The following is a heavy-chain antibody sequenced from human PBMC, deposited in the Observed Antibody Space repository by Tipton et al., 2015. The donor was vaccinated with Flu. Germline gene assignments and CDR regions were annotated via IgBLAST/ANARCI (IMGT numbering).Heavy chain of an antibody. D-gene: IGHD1-1*01. Sequence: TLSLTCTVSGDSISTTIYYWGWVRQPPGKGLEWIGSIYYSGTTYYNPSLKSRATVSVDPPKTQFSLSLTSLTAADTAVYYCARDLWNDRRVYYYYGVDVWGRGTTVTVSS. V-gene: IGHV4-39*07. J-gene: IGHJ6*02. CDR3: ARDLWNDRRVYYYYGVDV. CDR2: IYYSGTT. CDR1: GDSISTTIYY.